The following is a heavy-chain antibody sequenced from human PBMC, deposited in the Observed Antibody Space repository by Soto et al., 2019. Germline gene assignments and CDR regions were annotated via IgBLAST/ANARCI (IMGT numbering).Heavy chain of an antibody. CDR3: ARDGALIAAAGSHYGMDV. V-gene: IGHV3-33*01. Sequence: PGGSLRLSCAASGFTFSSYGMHWVRQAPGKGLEWVAVIWYDGSNKYYADSVKGRFTISRDNSKNTLYLQMNSLRAEDTAVYYCARDGALIAAAGSHYGMDVWGQGTTVTV. CDR1: GFTFSSYG. D-gene: IGHD6-13*01. J-gene: IGHJ6*02. CDR2: IWYDGSNK.